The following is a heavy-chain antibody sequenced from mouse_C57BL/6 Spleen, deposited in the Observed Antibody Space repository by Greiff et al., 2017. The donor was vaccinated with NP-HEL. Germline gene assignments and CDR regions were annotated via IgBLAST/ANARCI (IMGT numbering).Heavy chain of an antibody. CDR3: ARNYGRDPDY. Sequence: DVQLVESGPGLVKPSQSLSLTCSVTGYSITSGYYWNWIRQFPGNKLEWMGYISYDGSNNYNPSLKNRISITRDTSKNKFFLKLNSVTTEDTATYYCARNYGRDPDYWGQGTSVTVSS. D-gene: IGHD1-1*02. CDR1: GYSITSGYY. V-gene: IGHV3-6*01. J-gene: IGHJ4*01. CDR2: ISYDGSN.